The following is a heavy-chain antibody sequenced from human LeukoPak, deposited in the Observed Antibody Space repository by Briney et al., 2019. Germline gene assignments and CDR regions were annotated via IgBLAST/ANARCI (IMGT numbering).Heavy chain of an antibody. J-gene: IGHJ5*02. CDR2: ISAYNGNT. D-gene: IGHD3-22*01. Sequence: VASVKVSCKASGYTFTSYGVSWVRQAPGQGLEWMGWISAYNGNTNYAQKLQGRVTMTTDTSTSTAYMELRSLRSDDTAVYYCATPRGYYDSSGGGWFDPWGQGTLVTVSS. V-gene: IGHV1-18*01. CDR3: ATPRGYYDSSGGGWFDP. CDR1: GYTFTSYG.